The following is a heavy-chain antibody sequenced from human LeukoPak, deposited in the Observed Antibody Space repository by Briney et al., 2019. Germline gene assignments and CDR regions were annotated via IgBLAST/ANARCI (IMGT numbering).Heavy chain of an antibody. CDR2: ISSSSSYI. V-gene: IGHV3-21*01. CDR3: ARTTHHDAFDI. CDR1: GFTFSSYS. Sequence: GGSLRLSCAASGFTFSSYSMNWVRQAPAKGPEWVSSISSSSSYIYYAASVKGRCTISRDNAKNSLYLQMNSLRAEDTAVYYCARTTHHDAFDIWGQGTMVTVSS. J-gene: IGHJ3*02. D-gene: IGHD1-1*01.